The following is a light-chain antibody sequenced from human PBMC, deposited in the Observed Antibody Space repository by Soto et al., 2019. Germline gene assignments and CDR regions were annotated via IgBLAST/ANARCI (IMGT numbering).Light chain of an antibody. V-gene: IGLV2-8*01. CDR1: SSDVGGYDY. J-gene: IGLJ3*02. CDR2: EVS. Sequence: QSVLTQPPSASGSPGQSVTISCTGTSSDVGGYDYVSWYQQEPGKAPKVMIYEVSQRPSGVPDRYSGSKSGNTAFLTVSGLQAEDEAVYYCSSYAGSSNGVFGGGTKVTVL. CDR3: SSYAGSSNGV.